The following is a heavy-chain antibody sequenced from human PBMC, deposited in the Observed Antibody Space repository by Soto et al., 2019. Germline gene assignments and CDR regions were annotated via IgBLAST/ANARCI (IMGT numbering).Heavy chain of an antibody. CDR1: GLTFRSYV. CDR2: IWYDGGNK. CDR3: ARDRGYYDSSGQGVQYYGMDV. D-gene: IGHD3-22*01. J-gene: IGHJ6*02. V-gene: IGHV3-33*01. Sequence: QVQLVESGGGVVQPGRSLRLSCTASGLTFRSYVMHWVRQAPGKGLEWVAVIWYDGGNKYYADSVQGRFTISRDNSKNTLYLQMDSLRAEDTAVYYCARDRGYYDSSGQGVQYYGMDVWGQGTTVTVSS.